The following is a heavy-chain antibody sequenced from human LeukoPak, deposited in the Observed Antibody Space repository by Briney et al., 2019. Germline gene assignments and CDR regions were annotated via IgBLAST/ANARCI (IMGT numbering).Heavy chain of an antibody. CDR2: IRYDGSDK. J-gene: IGHJ4*02. Sequence: PGGSLILSCAASGFTFSDYGMHWVRQAPGKGLEWVAFIRYDGSDKYYADSVKGRFTISRDNSKNTLYVQMNTLRAEDTAVYYCAKDIGRSSYYYFDYWGQGTLVTVSS. CDR3: AKDIGRSSYYYFDY. CDR1: GFTFSDYG. D-gene: IGHD6-13*01. V-gene: IGHV3-30*02.